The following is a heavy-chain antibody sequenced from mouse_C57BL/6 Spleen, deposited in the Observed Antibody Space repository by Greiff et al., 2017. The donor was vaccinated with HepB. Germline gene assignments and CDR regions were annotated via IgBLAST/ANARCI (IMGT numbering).Heavy chain of an antibody. Sequence: VQLKESGAELVRPGASVKLSCTASGFNIKDDYMHWVKQRPEQGLEWIGWIDPENGDTEYASKFQGKATITADTSSNTAYLQLSSLTSEDTAVYYCTTLIYYGIHWGQGTTLTASS. CDR3: TTLIYYGIH. J-gene: IGHJ2*01. V-gene: IGHV14-4*01. CDR2: IDPENGDT. D-gene: IGHD2-1*01. CDR1: GFNIKDDY.